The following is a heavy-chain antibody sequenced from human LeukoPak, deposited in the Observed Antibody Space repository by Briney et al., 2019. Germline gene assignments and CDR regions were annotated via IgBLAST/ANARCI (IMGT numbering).Heavy chain of an antibody. CDR3: AREEGRYYGSGSYSHDY. D-gene: IGHD3-10*01. CDR2: IIPIFGTA. Sequence: ASVKVSCKASGGTFSSYAISWVRQAPGQGLEWMGGIIPIFGTANYAQKFQGRVTITTDESTSTAYMELSSLRSEDTAVYYCAREEGRYYGSGSYSHDYWGQGTLVTVSS. J-gene: IGHJ4*02. CDR1: GGTFSSYA. V-gene: IGHV1-69*05.